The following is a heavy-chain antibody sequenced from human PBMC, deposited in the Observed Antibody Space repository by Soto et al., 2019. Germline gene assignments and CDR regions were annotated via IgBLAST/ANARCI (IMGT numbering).Heavy chain of an antibody. Sequence: EVQLVESGGGLVQPGGSLRLSCAASEFTFSSYWMNWVRQAPGKGLEWVANIKEDGSEKYDVDSVKGRFTISRETAKNSLYLQMNSLRGEDTAVYYCARDLGAPGRGSAVGYYYHYGMDVWGQGTTVTVSS. D-gene: IGHD2-2*01. CDR1: EFTFSSYW. V-gene: IGHV3-7*05. J-gene: IGHJ6*02. CDR2: IKEDGSEK. CDR3: ARDLGAPGRGSAVGYYYHYGMDV.